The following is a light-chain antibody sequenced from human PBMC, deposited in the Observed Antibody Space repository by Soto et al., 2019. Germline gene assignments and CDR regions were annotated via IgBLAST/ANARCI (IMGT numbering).Light chain of an antibody. CDR3: EAWDDSLNGRV. V-gene: IGLV1-44*01. Sequence: QSVLTQPPSASGTPGQRVTISCSGSSSNIGSNTVNWYQHFPGTAPKLLIDSNNQRPSGVPDRFSGSKSGTSASLAISGLQSEDEADYYCEAWDDSLNGRVFGGGTKLTVL. CDR1: SSNIGSNT. J-gene: IGLJ2*01. CDR2: SNN.